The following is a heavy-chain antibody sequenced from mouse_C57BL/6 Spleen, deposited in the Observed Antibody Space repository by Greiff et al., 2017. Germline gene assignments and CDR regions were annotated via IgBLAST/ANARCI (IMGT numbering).Heavy chain of an antibody. Sequence: EVKLVESGGGLVQPKGSLKLSCAASGFSFNTYAMNWVRQAPGKGLEWVARIRSKSNNYATYYADSVKDRFTISRDDSESMLYLQMNNLKTEDTAMYYCVRDGGPYYFDYWGQGTTLTVSS. V-gene: IGHV10-1*01. D-gene: IGHD1-1*01. CDR2: IRSKSNNYAT. CDR3: VRDGGPYYFDY. J-gene: IGHJ2*01. CDR1: GFSFNTYA.